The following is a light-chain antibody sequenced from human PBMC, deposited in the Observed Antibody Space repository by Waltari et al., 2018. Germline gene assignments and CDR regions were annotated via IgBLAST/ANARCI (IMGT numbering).Light chain of an antibody. CDR3: SSYTSSILYV. CDR2: EVN. V-gene: IGLV2-14*01. Sequence: QSALTQPAPVSGSPGQSITISCTGTSSDVGGYNYVSWFQQHPGKAPKLMIYEVNNRPSGVSNRFSGSKSGNTASLTISGLQAEDEADYYCSSYTSSILYVFGTGTKVTVL. J-gene: IGLJ1*01. CDR1: SSDVGGYNY.